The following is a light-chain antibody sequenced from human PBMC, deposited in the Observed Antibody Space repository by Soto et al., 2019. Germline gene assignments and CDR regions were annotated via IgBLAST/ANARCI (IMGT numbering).Light chain of an antibody. V-gene: IGKV1-39*01. J-gene: IGKJ1*01. CDR1: QSIRTS. Sequence: DVQMTQSPPSLSASVGDRVTITCRSSQSIRTSLNWYHQKPGKAPKLLIYTASSLEGGVPSRFSGSGSGTDFTLTISSLQPEDFATYYCQQSHRIPWTFGQGTKVEIK. CDR2: TAS. CDR3: QQSHRIPWT.